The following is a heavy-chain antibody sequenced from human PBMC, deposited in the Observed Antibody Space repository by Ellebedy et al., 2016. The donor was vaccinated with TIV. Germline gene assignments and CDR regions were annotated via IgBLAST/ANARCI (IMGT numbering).Heavy chain of an antibody. V-gene: IGHV4-30-4*01. CDR2: IYYSGST. J-gene: IGHJ4*02. CDR3: ARAAKRVVFDY. D-gene: IGHD2-15*01. Sequence: MPSETLSPTCTVPGGSISSGDYYWSWIRQPPGKGLEWIGYIYYSGSTYYNPSLKSRVTISVDTSKNQFSLKLSSVTAADTAVYYCARAAKRVVFDYWGQGTLVTVSS. CDR1: GGSISSGDYY.